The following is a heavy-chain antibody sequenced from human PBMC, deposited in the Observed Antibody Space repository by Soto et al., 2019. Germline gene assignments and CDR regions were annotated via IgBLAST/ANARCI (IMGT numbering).Heavy chain of an antibody. Sequence: GGSLRLSGEASGFVFTNFWRPWVRHVPGKGRVWVARIDTSGHSTNYAESVKGRFTISRDNAKNTVSLQMNSLRVEDTGVYYCAKDSLYFDLWGQGSQVTVSS. CDR1: GFVFTNFW. CDR3: AKDSLYFDL. J-gene: IGHJ4*02. D-gene: IGHD2-15*01. V-gene: IGHV3-74*01. CDR2: IDTSGHST.